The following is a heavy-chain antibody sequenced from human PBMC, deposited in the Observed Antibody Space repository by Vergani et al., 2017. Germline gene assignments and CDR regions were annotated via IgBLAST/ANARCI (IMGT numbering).Heavy chain of an antibody. CDR2: ISGSGGST. CDR1: GFTFSDYY. Sequence: VHLVESGGGLVKPGGSLRLSCAASGFTFSDYYMSWVRQAPGKGLEWVSAISGSGGSTYYADSVKGRFTISRDNSKNTLYLQMNSLRAEDTAVYYCAKEVTDMVTYYYYYGMDVWGQGTTVTVSS. V-gene: IGHV3-23*04. J-gene: IGHJ6*02. CDR3: AKEVTDMVTYYYYYGMDV. D-gene: IGHD5-18*01.